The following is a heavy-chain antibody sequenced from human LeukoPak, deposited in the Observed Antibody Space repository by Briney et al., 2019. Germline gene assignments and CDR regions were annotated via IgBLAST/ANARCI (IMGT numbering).Heavy chain of an antibody. D-gene: IGHD2-15*01. J-gene: IGHJ4*02. CDR3: ATDVGGVSLNY. CDR2: VNRGGTT. V-gene: IGHV3-23*01. Sequence: GGSLRLSCVGSGFTFNTYALTWVRQAPGKGLEWLSLVNRGGTTYYADSVRGRFTISRDNSKNTLYLQMSSLRAEDTALYFCATDVGGVSLNYWGQGSLVTVSS. CDR1: GFTFNTYA.